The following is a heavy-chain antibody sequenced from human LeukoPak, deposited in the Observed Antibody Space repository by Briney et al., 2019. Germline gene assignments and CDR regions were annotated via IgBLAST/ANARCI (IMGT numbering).Heavy chain of an antibody. Sequence: GGSLRLSCAASGSAFSNSWMSWVRQAPGKGLEWVANINHEGGDIHYVDSVKGRFTISRDNAKDSLYLQMNSLRAEDTAVYYCATYINWVAGDVWGQGTTVTVSS. CDR1: GSAFSNSW. D-gene: IGHD1-1*01. CDR3: ATYINWVAGDV. V-gene: IGHV3-7*01. J-gene: IGHJ6*02. CDR2: INHEGGDI.